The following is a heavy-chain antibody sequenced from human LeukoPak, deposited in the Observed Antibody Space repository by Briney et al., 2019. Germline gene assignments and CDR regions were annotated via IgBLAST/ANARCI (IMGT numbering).Heavy chain of an antibody. Sequence: SETLSLTCTVSGGSISSSNYYWGWIRQPPGKGLEWIGSIYYSGRTYYNPSLKSRVTISVDTSKNQFSLKLSSVTAADTAVFYCARHYYFSNYPDWFDPWGQGTLVTVSS. J-gene: IGHJ5*02. CDR3: ARHYYFSNYPDWFDP. CDR2: IYYSGRT. CDR1: GGSISSSNYY. D-gene: IGHD4-11*01. V-gene: IGHV4-39*01.